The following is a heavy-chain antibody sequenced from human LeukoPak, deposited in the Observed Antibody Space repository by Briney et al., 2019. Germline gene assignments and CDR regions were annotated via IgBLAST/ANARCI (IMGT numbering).Heavy chain of an antibody. D-gene: IGHD5-24*01. V-gene: IGHV3-73*01. CDR2: IRSKANSYAT. Sequence: GGSLRLSCAASGFTFSGSAMHWVRQASGKGLEWVGRIRSKANSYATAYAASVKGRFTISRDDSKNTAYLQMNSLKTEDTAVYYCTRLGRDGYEDVWGKGTTVTVSS. J-gene: IGHJ6*04. CDR3: TRLGRDGYEDV. CDR1: GFTFSGSA.